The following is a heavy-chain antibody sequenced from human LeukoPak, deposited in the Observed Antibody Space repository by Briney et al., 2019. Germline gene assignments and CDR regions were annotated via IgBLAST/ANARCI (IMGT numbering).Heavy chain of an antibody. CDR1: GFTFSSYS. D-gene: IGHD2-2*01. J-gene: IGHJ4*02. CDR2: ISSSSSYI. V-gene: IGHV3-21*01. CDR3: ARPRGCGSSRCNNFDY. Sequence: GGSLRLSCAASGFTFSSYSMNWVRQAPGKGLEWVSFISSSSSYIYYADSVKGRFTISRDNAKNSLYLQMNRLRAEDTAVYYCARPRGCGSSRCNNFDYWGQGTPVTVSS.